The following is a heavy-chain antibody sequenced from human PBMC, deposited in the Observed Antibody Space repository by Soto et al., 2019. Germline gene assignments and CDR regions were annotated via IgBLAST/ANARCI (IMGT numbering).Heavy chain of an antibody. CDR2: MNPNSGNT. D-gene: IGHD4-17*01. V-gene: IGHV1-8*01. CDR1: GYTFTSYD. Sequence: QVQLVQSGAEVKKPGASVKVSCKASGYTFTSYDINWVRQATGQGLEWMGWMNPNSGNTGYAQKFQGRVTMTRINAISTAYMELSSLRSEDTAVYYCARGFLGTVTTVADYWGQGTLVSVSS. CDR3: ARGFLGTVTTVADY. J-gene: IGHJ4*02.